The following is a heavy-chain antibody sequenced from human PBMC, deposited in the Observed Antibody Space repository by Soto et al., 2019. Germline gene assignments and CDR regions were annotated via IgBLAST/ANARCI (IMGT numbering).Heavy chain of an antibody. Sequence: GECLKISCAASGFTFSSYEMNWVRQAPGKGLEWVSHISGSGNTIYYTDSVKGRFTVSRDNAKSSLFLQMNSLRAEDTAVYYCAREWGASYIGWWGQGTLVTVSS. CDR1: GFTFSSYE. J-gene: IGHJ4*02. CDR3: AREWGASYIGW. D-gene: IGHD5-12*01. V-gene: IGHV3-48*03. CDR2: ISGSGNTI.